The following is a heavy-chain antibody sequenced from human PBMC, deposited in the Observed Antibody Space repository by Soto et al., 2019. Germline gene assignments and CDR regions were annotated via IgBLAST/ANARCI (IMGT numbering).Heavy chain of an antibody. J-gene: IGHJ6*02. CDR1: GYSFTSYW. Sequence: GESLKISCKGSGYSFTSYWIGWVRQMPGKGLEWMGIIYPGDSDTRYSPSFQGQVTISADKSISTAYLQWSSLKASDTAMYYCARHGSYYEYYYYGMDVWGQGTTVTVSS. CDR3: ARHGSYYEYYYYGMDV. CDR2: IYPGDSDT. D-gene: IGHD1-26*01. V-gene: IGHV5-51*01.